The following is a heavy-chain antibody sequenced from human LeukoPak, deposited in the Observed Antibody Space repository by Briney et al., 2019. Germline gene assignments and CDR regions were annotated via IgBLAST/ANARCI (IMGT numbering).Heavy chain of an antibody. Sequence: GGSLRLSCAASGFTFTTYWMHWVRQVPGKGLVWVARIKGDGSSTRHADSMKGRFTISRDNAKNTLYLQMNSLRAEDTAVYYCARDVAYSGYDYWGQGTLVTVSS. CDR3: ARDVAYSGYDY. V-gene: IGHV3-74*01. D-gene: IGHD6-13*01. CDR2: IKGDGSST. CDR1: GFTFTTYW. J-gene: IGHJ4*02.